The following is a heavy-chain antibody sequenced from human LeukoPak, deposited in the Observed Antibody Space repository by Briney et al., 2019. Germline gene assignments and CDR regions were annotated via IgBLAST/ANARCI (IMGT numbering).Heavy chain of an antibody. Sequence: ASVKVSCKAAGYTFTSYSISWVRQAPGQRGEWMGWISAYNGNTNYAQKLQGRVTMTIDTTTSTAYMELRSLSSDDTAVYHCARGLSNSGYDYWGQGTLVTVSS. J-gene: IGHJ4*02. CDR3: ARGLSNSGYDY. V-gene: IGHV1-18*01. CDR2: ISAYNGNT. CDR1: GYTFTSYS. D-gene: IGHD3-22*01.